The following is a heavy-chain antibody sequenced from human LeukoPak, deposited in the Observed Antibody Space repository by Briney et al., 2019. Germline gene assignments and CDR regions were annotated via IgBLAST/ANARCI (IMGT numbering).Heavy chain of an antibody. V-gene: IGHV3-66*01. CDR1: GFTVSTNY. Sequence: PGGSLSLSSAASGFTVSTNYMSWVRQAPGRGLEWVSVIYSGGNSYYADSAKGRFTISRDNSKNALYLQMNSLRADDTAVYYCARDSGTTVGYFDYWGQGTLVTVSS. D-gene: IGHD4-23*01. J-gene: IGHJ4*02. CDR2: IYSGGNS. CDR3: ARDSGTTVGYFDY.